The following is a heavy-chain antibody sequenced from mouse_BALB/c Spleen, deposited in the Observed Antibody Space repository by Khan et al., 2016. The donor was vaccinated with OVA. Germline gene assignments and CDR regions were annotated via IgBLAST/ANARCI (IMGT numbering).Heavy chain of an antibody. V-gene: IGHV1-77*01. J-gene: IGHJ3*01. CDR3: ARRNYFGYTFAY. Sequence: QVQLQQPGAELARPGASVKLSCKASGYTFTDYYINWVKQRTGQGLEWIGEISPGSGDTYYNEKFKGKATLTADKSSSTVYMQLSSLTAEAYADYFGARRNYFGYTFAYWGQGTLVTVSA. CDR1: GYTFTDYY. D-gene: IGHD1-2*01. CDR2: ISPGSGDT.